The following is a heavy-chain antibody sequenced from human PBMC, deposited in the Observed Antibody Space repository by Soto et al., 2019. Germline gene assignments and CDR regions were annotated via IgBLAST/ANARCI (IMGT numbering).Heavy chain of an antibody. CDR2: ISSTTNYI. Sequence: IRLSCSASGFTFTRYSMNWVRQAPGKGLEWVSSISSTTNYIYYGDSMKGRFTISRDNAKNSLYLEMDSLRAEDTAVYYCARESEDLTSNFDYWGQGTLVTVSS. J-gene: IGHJ4*02. V-gene: IGHV3-21*06. CDR1: GFTFTRYS. CDR3: ARESEDLTSNFDY.